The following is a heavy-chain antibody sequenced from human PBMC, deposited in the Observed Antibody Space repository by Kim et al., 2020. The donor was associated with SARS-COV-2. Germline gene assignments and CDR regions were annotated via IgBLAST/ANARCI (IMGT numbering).Heavy chain of an antibody. CDR3: ARVLLLWFGELLFPDGMDV. J-gene: IGHJ6*02. Sequence: SETLSLTCTVSGGSISSSSYYWGWIRQPPGKGLEWIGSIYYSGSTYYNPSLKSRVTISVDTSKNQFSLKLSSVTAADTAVYYCARVLLLWFGELLFPDGMDVWGQGTTVTVSS. CDR2: IYYSGST. D-gene: IGHD3-10*01. CDR1: GGSISSSSYY. V-gene: IGHV4-39*01.